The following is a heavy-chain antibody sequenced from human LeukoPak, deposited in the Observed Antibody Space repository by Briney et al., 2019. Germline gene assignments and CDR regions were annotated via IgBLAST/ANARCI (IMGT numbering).Heavy chain of an antibody. CDR3: ASLGSYDSPPGG. V-gene: IGHV3-23*01. CDR2: ISGSGGST. CDR1: GFTFSSYA. D-gene: IGHD5-12*01. Sequence: GGSLRLSCAASGFTFSSYAMSWVRQAPGKGLEWVSAISGSGGSTYYADSVKGRFTISRDNSKNTLYLQMNSLRADDTAVYYCASLGSYDSPPGGWGQGTLVTVSS. J-gene: IGHJ1*01.